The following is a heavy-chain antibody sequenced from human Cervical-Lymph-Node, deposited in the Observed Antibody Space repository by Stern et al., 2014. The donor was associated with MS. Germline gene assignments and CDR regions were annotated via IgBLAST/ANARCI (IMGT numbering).Heavy chain of an antibody. CDR2: MAGLFDAT. CDR1: GGTFSTFA. J-gene: IGHJ4*02. V-gene: IGHV1-69*01. CDR3: ARGDSEAPIYYFDY. Sequence: VQLLASGAEVKKPGSSVKVSCQTSGGTFSTFAIGWVRQAPGQGLEWMGGMAGLFDATNDAQKFQDRLTITADESTRTAYMELSSLRPDDTAMYYCARGDSEAPIYYFDYWGQGTLVTVSS. D-gene: IGHD2-21*01.